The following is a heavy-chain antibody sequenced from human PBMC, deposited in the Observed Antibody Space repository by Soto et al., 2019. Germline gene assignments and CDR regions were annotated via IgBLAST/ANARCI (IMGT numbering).Heavy chain of an antibody. CDR1: GGSISNSNW. V-gene: IGHV4-4*02. CDR2: IYHTGST. J-gene: IGHJ4*02. D-gene: IGHD1-26*01. CDR3: AHRPIVGAAI. Sequence: QVQLQESGPGLVKPSVPLSLTCGVFGGSISNSNWWTWVRQPPGKGLEWIGEIYHTGSTNYNSSLMSRVTISLDKPNNQFSLKLSSVTAADTAVYYCAHRPIVGAAIWGQGTLVTVSS.